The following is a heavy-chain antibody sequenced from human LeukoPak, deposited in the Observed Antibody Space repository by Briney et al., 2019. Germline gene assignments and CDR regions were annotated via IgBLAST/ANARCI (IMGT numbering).Heavy chain of an antibody. CDR3: ARDRDGTAYYPLDF. Sequence: PGGSLRLSCAASGFTFSSYSMNWVRQAPGKGLEWVSFISSSSSSINYADSVKGRFPISRDNAKNSLYLQMNSLRAEDTAVYYCARDRDGTAYYPLDFRGQGTLVTVSS. J-gene: IGHJ4*02. CDR2: ISSSSSSI. V-gene: IGHV3-21*01. CDR1: GFTFSSYS. D-gene: IGHD3-22*01.